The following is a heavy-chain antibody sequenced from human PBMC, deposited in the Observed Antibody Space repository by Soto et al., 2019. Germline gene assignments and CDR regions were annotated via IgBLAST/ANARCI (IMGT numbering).Heavy chain of an antibody. V-gene: IGHV5-51*01. J-gene: IGHJ6*02. CDR2: IYPGDSDT. CDR3: PRDVRHFRTKYYAMDV. CDR1: GYTFTDYW. Sequence: GESLKISCKGSGYTFTDYWIGWVRQLPGKGLEWMGIIYPGDSDTRYSPSFQGHVTITVDKSTSTAYLQWNTLTASDTTMSHCPRDVRHFRTKYYAMDVRRQRPTVSVSS.